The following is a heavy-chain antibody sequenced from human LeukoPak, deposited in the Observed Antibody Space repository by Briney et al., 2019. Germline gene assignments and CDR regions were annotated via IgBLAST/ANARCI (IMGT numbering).Heavy chain of an antibody. Sequence: GGSLGLSCAASGFFVSRDYMNWVRQTPGEGLEWVSIIYSGGSIYYADSVKGRFTISRDDSKNTVFLQMNSLRAEDTAVYYCARALTESTGYKDWGQGTLVTVSS. CDR3: ARALTESTGYKD. D-gene: IGHD5-24*01. J-gene: IGHJ1*01. V-gene: IGHV3-53*01. CDR1: GFFVSRDY. CDR2: IYSGGSI.